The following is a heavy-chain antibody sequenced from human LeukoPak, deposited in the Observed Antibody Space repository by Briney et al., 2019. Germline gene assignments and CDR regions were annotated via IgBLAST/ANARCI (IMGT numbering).Heavy chain of an antibody. CDR3: ARHMGPGSYSSFDY. CDR2: IYTSGST. V-gene: IGHV4-4*09. D-gene: IGHD3-10*01. J-gene: IGHJ4*02. CDR1: GGSISSYY. Sequence: PSETLSLTCTVSGGSISSYYWSWIRQPPGKGLEWIGYIYTSGSTNYNPSLKSRVTIPVDTSKNQFSLKLSSVTAADTAVYYCARHMGPGSYSSFDYWGEGTLVTVSS.